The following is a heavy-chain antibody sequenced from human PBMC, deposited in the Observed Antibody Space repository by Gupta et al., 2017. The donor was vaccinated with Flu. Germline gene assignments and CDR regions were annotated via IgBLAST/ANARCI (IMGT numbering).Heavy chain of an antibody. J-gene: IGHJ4*02. V-gene: IGHV3-49*03. CDR3: ARDPYYFEY. D-gene: IGHD3-16*01. CDR2: IRSRAYGGTT. Sequence: SWSRQDRVKGIEWVGFIRSRAYGGTTEYAASVKVKLTISRHDSKGIAYLQMNSLESEDTAVYNGARDPYYFEYWGQGTLVTVSS.